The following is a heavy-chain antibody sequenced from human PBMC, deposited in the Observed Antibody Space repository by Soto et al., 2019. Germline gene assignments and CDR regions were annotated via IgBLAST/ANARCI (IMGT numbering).Heavy chain of an antibody. J-gene: IGHJ4*02. D-gene: IGHD3-10*01. CDR2: ISAYNGNT. Sequence: ASVKVSCKASGYTFTSYGISWVRQAPGQGLEWMGWISAYNGNTNYAQKLQGRVTMTTDTSTSTAYMELRSLRSDDTAVYYCARAAPYGSGSSPFDYWGQGTLVTVSS. V-gene: IGHV1-18*01. CDR3: ARAAPYGSGSSPFDY. CDR1: GYTFTSYG.